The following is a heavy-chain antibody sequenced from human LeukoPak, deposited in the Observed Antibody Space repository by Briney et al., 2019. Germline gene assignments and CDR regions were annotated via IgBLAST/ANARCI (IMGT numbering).Heavy chain of an antibody. V-gene: IGHV3-23*01. D-gene: IGHD2-2*01. Sequence: GGSLRLSCAASGFTFSSYAMSWVRQAPGKGLEWVSDISGSGSSTYYAASVKGRFTISRYNSKNTLYLQMNSLRAEDTAVYYCAKDSSSTSVYYMDVWGKGTTVTVSS. J-gene: IGHJ6*03. CDR2: ISGSGSST. CDR3: AKDSSSTSVYYMDV. CDR1: GFTFSSYA.